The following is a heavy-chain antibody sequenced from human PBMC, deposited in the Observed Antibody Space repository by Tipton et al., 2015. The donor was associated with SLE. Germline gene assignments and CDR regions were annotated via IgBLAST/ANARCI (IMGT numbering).Heavy chain of an antibody. CDR1: GGSVSSYY. V-gene: IGHV4-59*02. D-gene: IGHD6-25*01. J-gene: IGHJ6*02. Sequence: TLSLTCTVSGGSVSSYYWSWIRQPPGKGLEWIGYIYSSGTTNYSPSLKSRVTISVDTSKNQFSLNLSSVTAADTAVYYCARGPALYYGLDVWGQGTTVTVSS. CDR3: ARGPALYYGLDV. CDR2: IYSSGTT.